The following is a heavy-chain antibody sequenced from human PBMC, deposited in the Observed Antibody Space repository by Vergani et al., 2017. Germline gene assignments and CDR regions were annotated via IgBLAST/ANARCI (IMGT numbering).Heavy chain of an antibody. CDR1: GFTFSSYS. J-gene: IGHJ4*02. CDR3: ARDEGKQN. V-gene: IGHV3-21*01. CDR2: ISRSSSYI. Sequence: EVQLVESGGGLVKPGGSLRLSCAASGFTFSSYSMNWVRQAPGKGLEWVSSISRSSSYIYYADSVKGRFTISRDNAKNLLYLQMSSLRAEDEAVYYCARDEGKQNWGQGTLVTVSS. D-gene: IGHD6-13*01.